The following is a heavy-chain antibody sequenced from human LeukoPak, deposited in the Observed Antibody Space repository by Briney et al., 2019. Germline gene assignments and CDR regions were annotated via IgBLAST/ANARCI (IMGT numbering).Heavy chain of an antibody. Sequence: SETLSLTCTVSGGSISSYYWSWIRQPPGKGLEWIGYIHSNGNNNYNPSLKSRVTISVDTSKNQFSLKLSSVTAADTAVYYCARWGDSAALYDFWSGYSGSHYYYYYGMDVWGQGTTVTVSS. J-gene: IGHJ6*02. CDR2: IHSNGNN. D-gene: IGHD3-3*01. CDR3: ARWGDSAALYDFWSGYSGSHYYYYYGMDV. CDR1: GGSISSYY. V-gene: IGHV4-59*08.